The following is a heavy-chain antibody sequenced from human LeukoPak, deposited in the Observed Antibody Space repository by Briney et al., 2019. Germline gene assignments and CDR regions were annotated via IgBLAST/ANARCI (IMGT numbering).Heavy chain of an antibody. J-gene: IGHJ3*02. V-gene: IGHV4-30-2*01. CDR3: ARDSSSFAFDI. D-gene: IGHD6-13*01. CDR1: GGSISSGGYS. Sequence: SQTLSLTCAVSGGSISSGGYSWSWIRQPPGKGPEWIGYIYHSGSTYYNPSLKSRVTISVDRSKNQFSLKLSSVTAADTAVYYCARDSSSFAFDIWGQGTMVTVSS. CDR2: IYHSGST.